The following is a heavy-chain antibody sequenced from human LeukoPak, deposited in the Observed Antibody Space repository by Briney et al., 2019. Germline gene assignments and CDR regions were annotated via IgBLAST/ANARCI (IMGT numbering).Heavy chain of an antibody. J-gene: IGHJ4*02. CDR3: ATGDFGVVIGRFDY. V-gene: IGHV1-8*02. CDR1: GYTFTSYD. CDR2: MNPNSGNT. D-gene: IGHD3-3*01. Sequence: GASVKVSCKASGYTFTSYDINWVRQATGQGLEWMGWMNPNSGNTGYAQKFQGRVTMAEDTSTDTAYMELSSLRSEDTAVYYCATGDFGVVIGRFDYWGQGTLVTVSS.